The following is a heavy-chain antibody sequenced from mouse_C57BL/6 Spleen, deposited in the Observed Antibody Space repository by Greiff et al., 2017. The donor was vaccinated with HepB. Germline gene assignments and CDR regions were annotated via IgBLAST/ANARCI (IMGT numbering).Heavy chain of an antibody. CDR1: GFTFSDYG. Sequence: EVMLVESGGGLVQPGGSLKLSCAASGFTFSDYGMAWVRQAPRKGPEWVAFISNLAYSIYYADTVTGRFTISRENAKNTLYLEMSSLRSEDTAMYYCARRGHYYGSSSYAMDYWGQGTSVTVSS. J-gene: IGHJ4*01. V-gene: IGHV5-15*04. D-gene: IGHD1-1*01. CDR2: ISNLAYSI. CDR3: ARRGHYYGSSSYAMDY.